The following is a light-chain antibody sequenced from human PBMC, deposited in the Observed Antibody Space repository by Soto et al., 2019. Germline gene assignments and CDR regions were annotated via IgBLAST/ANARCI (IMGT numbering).Light chain of an antibody. CDR2: GAS. V-gene: IGKV3-20*01. CDR1: QSVSSSY. J-gene: IGKJ2*01. Sequence: EIVLTQSPGTLSLSPGERATLSCRASQSVSSSYLTWYQQKPGQAPRLLIYGASSRATGIPDRFSGSGSGTDFTLTISRLEPEDFAVYYCQQYGGSPPYTFGKGTKLEIK. CDR3: QQYGGSPPYT.